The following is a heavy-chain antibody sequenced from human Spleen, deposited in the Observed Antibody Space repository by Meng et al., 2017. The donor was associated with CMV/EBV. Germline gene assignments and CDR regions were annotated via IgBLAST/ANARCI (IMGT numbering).Heavy chain of an antibody. J-gene: IGHJ5*02. V-gene: IGHV4-30-4*01. CDR3: ARDRARFIKYNWFDP. D-gene: IGHD3-10*01. CDR2: IYSSGNP. CDR1: GDSITRCDDS. Sequence: QGHQHDSGQRLVKPSQTPPLTFSVAGDSITRCDDSWNWILQHPGKGLEWLGYIYSSGNPFYHPATHSRVTMSVDTSKNQFSLRLTSVNAADTAVYYCARDRARFIKYNWFDPWGQGTLVTVSS.